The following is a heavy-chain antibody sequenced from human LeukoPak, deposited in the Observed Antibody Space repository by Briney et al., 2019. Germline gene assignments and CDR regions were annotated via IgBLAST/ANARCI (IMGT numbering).Heavy chain of an antibody. V-gene: IGHV4-34*01. J-gene: IGHJ6*03. CDR2: INHSGST. CDR1: GGSFSGYY. CDR3: ARGRSSSYYYYYYMDV. D-gene: IGHD3-16*02. Sequence: SETLSLTCAVYGGSFSGYYWSWIRQPPGKGLEWIGEINHSGSTNYNPSLKSRVTISVDTSKNQFSLKLSSVTAADTAVYYCARGRSSSYYYYYYMDVWGKGTTDTVSS.